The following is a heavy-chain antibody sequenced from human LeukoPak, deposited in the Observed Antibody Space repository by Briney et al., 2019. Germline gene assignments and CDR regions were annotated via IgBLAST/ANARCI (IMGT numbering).Heavy chain of an antibody. CDR2: IYYSGST. CDR1: GGSISSSSYY. V-gene: IGHV4-39*01. D-gene: IGHD2-2*01. CDR3: ARHEVVVVPAAMDY. J-gene: IGHJ4*02. Sequence: SETLSLTCTVSGGSISSSSYYWGWIRQPPGKGLEWIGSIYYSGSTYYNPSLKSRVTTSVDTSKNQFSLKLSSVTAADTAVYYCARHEVVVVPAAMDYWGQGTLVTVSS.